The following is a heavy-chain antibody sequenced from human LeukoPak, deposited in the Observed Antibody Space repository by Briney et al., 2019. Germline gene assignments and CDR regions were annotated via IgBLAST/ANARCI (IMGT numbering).Heavy chain of an antibody. V-gene: IGHV3-20*01. D-gene: IGHD3-10*01. CDR2: INWNGGSA. CDR3: ARVAGGSGEIDY. Sequence: GGSLRLSCAASAFTFDDYGMSWVRPAPGKGLELVSGINWNGGSAGYADSVKGRFTISRDNAKNSLYLQMNSLRAEDTALYHCARVAGGSGEIDYWGQGTLVTVSS. CDR1: AFTFDDYG. J-gene: IGHJ4*02.